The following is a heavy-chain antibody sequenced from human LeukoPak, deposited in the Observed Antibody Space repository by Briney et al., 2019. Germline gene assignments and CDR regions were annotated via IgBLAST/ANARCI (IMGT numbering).Heavy chain of an antibody. Sequence: PGGSLRLSCAASGFSFSNYAMLWVRQAAGKGLEYVSAISGNWRSTYYANSLTGRFTISRGDSKKTLYLQMGSLRVEDMGVYYCARRFGELVNFMDVWGKGTTVTVSS. CDR1: GFSFSNYA. J-gene: IGHJ6*03. CDR3: ARRFGELVNFMDV. CDR2: ISGNWRST. D-gene: IGHD3-10*01. V-gene: IGHV3-64*01.